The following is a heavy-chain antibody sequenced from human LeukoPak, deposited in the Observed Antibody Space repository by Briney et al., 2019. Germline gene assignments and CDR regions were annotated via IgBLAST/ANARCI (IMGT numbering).Heavy chain of an antibody. V-gene: IGHV3-30*18. CDR3: AKNPVVPATPT. CDR1: EFTFRSYS. Sequence: GGSLRLSCAGSEFTFRSYSMHWVRQAPGKGLEWVAVISYDGSNKYYADSVKGRFTISRDNSKNTLYLQMNSLRAEDTAVYYCAKNPVVPATPTWGQGTLVTVSS. J-gene: IGHJ4*02. CDR2: ISYDGSNK. D-gene: IGHD2-15*01.